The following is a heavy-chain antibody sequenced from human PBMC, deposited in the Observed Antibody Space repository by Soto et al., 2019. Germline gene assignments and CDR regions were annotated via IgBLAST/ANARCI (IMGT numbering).Heavy chain of an antibody. Sequence: SETLSLTCTVSGGSISSGGYYWSWIRQHPGKGLEWIGYIYYSGSTYYNPSLKSRVTISVDTSKNQFSLKLSSVTAADTAVYYWARFLLYGDYFFVRNVFAPGGKGTLVTVSS. J-gene: IGHJ5*02. V-gene: IGHV4-31*03. D-gene: IGHD4-17*01. CDR3: ARFLLYGDYFFVRNVFAP. CDR2: IYYSGST. CDR1: GGSISSGGYY.